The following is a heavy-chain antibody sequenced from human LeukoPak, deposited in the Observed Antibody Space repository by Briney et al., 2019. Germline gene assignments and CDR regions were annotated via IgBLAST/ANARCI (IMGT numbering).Heavy chain of an antibody. CDR3: AREHSGYDFPGRDYYYMDV. Sequence: WGSLRLSCAASGFTFSSYSMNWVRQAPGKGLEWVSSISSSSRSYIYYADSVKGRFTISRDNAKNSLYLQMNSVRAEDTAVYYCAREHSGYDFPGRDYYYMDVWGKGTTVTVSS. D-gene: IGHD5-12*01. V-gene: IGHV3-21*01. CDR2: ISSSSRSYI. CDR1: GFTFSSYS. J-gene: IGHJ6*03.